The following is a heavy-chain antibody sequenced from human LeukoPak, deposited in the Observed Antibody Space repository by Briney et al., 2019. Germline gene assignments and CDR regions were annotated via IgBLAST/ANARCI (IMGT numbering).Heavy chain of an antibody. CDR1: GFTFSGSA. CDR3: TSKTPSPYCSSTSCSMAGYYYYMDV. D-gene: IGHD2-2*01. CDR2: IRSKANSYAN. J-gene: IGHJ6*03. V-gene: IGHV3-73*01. Sequence: QAGGSLRLSCAASGFTFSGSAMHWVRQASGKGLEWVGRIRSKANSYANGCAASVKGRFTTSRDDSKNTAYLQMNSLKTEDTAVYYCTSKTPSPYCSSTSCSMAGYYYYMDVWGKGTTVTVSS.